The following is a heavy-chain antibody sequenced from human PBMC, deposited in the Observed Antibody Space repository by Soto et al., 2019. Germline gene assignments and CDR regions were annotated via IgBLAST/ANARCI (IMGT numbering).Heavy chain of an antibody. D-gene: IGHD1-26*01. J-gene: IGHJ5*02. CDR2: IWYDGNNK. CDR3: ARRAEGSWDWIDP. CDR1: GFTFSSYA. Sequence: QVQLVESGGGVVQPGRSLTLSCAASGFTFSSYAMHWVRQAPGKGLEWVAAIWYDGNNKYYADSVKGRFTISRDNSKNTVYLQMNSLRVEETAVYYCARRAEGSWDWIDPWGQGTLVTVS. V-gene: IGHV3-33*01.